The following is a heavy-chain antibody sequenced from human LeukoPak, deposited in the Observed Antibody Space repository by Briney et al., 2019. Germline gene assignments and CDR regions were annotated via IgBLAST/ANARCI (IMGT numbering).Heavy chain of an antibody. Sequence: SETLSLTCTVSGGAISGRRDYWGWIRQPPGKGLEWIASIYYSGSAHYNPSLKSRVTISVDTSRSQFSLELRTATAADSAIYYCARNVSRGEPGGAFDIWGQGTMVTVSS. J-gene: IGHJ3*02. D-gene: IGHD3-16*01. V-gene: IGHV4-39*01. CDR1: GGAISGRRDY. CDR2: IYYSGSA. CDR3: ARNVSRGEPGGAFDI.